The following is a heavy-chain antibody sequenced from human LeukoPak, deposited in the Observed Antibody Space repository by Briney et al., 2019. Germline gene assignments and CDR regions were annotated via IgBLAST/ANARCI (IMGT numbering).Heavy chain of an antibody. Sequence: PGGSLRFSCAASGFTFSGYGMHWVRQAPGKGLEWVAVIWYDGSNKYYADSVKGRFTISRDNSKNTLYLQMNSLRAEDTATYYCAKSRSAMVRGVIEYWGQGTLVTVSS. CDR2: IWYDGSNK. CDR3: AKSRSAMVRGVIEY. J-gene: IGHJ4*02. V-gene: IGHV3-33*06. CDR1: GFTFSGYG. D-gene: IGHD3-10*01.